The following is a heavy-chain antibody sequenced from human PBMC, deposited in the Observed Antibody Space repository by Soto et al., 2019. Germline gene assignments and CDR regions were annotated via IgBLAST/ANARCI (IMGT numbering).Heavy chain of an antibody. J-gene: IGHJ4*02. CDR2: MHYTGFS. Sequence: PSETLSLTCSFSGDSVTSHYFTWIRQSPEKGLEWIGYMHYTGFSHYNPSLKSRLTISVDKSKNQFSLQLSSVTAADTAVYYCARGRFGTGTTYWATGTEYYFDYWGQGTLVTVSS. CDR3: ARGRFGTGTTYWATGTEYYFDY. V-gene: IGHV4-59*02. D-gene: IGHD1-7*01. CDR1: GDSVTSHY.